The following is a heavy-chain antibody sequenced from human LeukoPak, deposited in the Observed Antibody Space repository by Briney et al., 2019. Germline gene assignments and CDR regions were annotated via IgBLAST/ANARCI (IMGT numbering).Heavy chain of an antibody. D-gene: IGHD3-3*01. V-gene: IGHV3-30-3*01. Sequence: GGSLRLSCAASGFTFSSYAMHWVRQAPGKGLEWVAVISYDGSNKYYADSVKGRFTISRDNSKNTLYLQMNSLRAEDTAVYYCAKDLPDDFWSGSPNLFDYWGQGTLVTVSS. J-gene: IGHJ4*02. CDR2: ISYDGSNK. CDR1: GFTFSSYA. CDR3: AKDLPDDFWSGSPNLFDY.